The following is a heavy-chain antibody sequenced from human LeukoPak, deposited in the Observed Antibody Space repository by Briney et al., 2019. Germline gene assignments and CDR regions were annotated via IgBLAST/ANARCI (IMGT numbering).Heavy chain of an antibody. CDR3: ARDVNPNYYYMDV. CDR2: ISYDGSNE. V-gene: IGHV3-30*01. Sequence: GGSLRLSCAASGFTFSSYVMHWVRQAPGKGLEWVAIISYDGSNEYYADSVKGRFTISRDNSKNTLYLQMNSLRAEDTAVYYCARDVNPNYYYMDVWGKGTTVTVSS. J-gene: IGHJ6*03. CDR1: GFTFSSYV.